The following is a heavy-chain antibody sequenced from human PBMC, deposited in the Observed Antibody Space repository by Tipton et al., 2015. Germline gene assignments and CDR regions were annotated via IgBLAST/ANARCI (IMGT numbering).Heavy chain of an antibody. V-gene: IGHV1-46*03. CDR2: IFSSGST. CDR1: GYSFTSYN. Sequence: QSGPEVKKPGASVRISCKASGYSFTSYNMHWVRQAPGQRPEWMGIIFSSGSTSYAQKFQGRVTMTRDTSTSTVYTELSSLRSEDTAVYYCARELGYSYYFDYWGQGTLVTVSS. CDR3: ARELGYSYYFDY. J-gene: IGHJ4*02. D-gene: IGHD4-23*01.